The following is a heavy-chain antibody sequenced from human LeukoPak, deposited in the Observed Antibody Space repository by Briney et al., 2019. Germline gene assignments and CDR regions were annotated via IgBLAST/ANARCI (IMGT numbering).Heavy chain of an antibody. CDR3: AELLFGELGAVYFDY. CDR1: GFRFSNYA. D-gene: IGHD3-10*01. V-gene: IGHV3-23*01. J-gene: IGHJ4*02. CDR2: IGGSGSST. Sequence: GGSLRLSCAASGFRFSNYAMSWVRQAPGKGLEWVSGIGGSGSSTYYADSVKGRFTISRDNSKNTLYLQMNSLRAEDTAVYYCAELLFGELGAVYFDYWGQGTLVTVSS.